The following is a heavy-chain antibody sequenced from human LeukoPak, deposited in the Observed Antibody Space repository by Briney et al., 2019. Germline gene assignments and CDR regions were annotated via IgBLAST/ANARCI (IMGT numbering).Heavy chain of an antibody. Sequence: GGSLRLSCAASGFSFSSYWMHWVRQAPGKGLVWVSRLNTDGSSTNYADSVKGRFTISRDNAKNSLYLQMNSLRAEDTAVYYCARDLWGLGWYFDLWGRGTLVTVSS. V-gene: IGHV3-74*01. CDR3: ARDLWGLGWYFDL. D-gene: IGHD7-27*01. CDR1: GFSFSSYW. CDR2: LNTDGSST. J-gene: IGHJ2*01.